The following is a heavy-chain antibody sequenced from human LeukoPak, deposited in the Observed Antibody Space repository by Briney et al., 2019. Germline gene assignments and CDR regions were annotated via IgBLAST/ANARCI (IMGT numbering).Heavy chain of an antibody. CDR3: ARGARRFRYFDY. CDR1: GGSFSGYY. CDR2: INHSGST. Sequence: SETLSLTCAVYGGSFSGYYWSWIRQPPRKGLEWIGEINHSGSTNYNPSLKSRVTISVDTSKNQFSLKLSSVTAADTAVYYCARGARRFRYFDYWGQGTLVTVSS. D-gene: IGHD6-6*01. J-gene: IGHJ4*02. V-gene: IGHV4-34*01.